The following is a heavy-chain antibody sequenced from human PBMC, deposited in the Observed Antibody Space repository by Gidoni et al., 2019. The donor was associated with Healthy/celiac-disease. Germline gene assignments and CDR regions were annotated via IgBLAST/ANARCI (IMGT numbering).Heavy chain of an antibody. CDR2: ISSSSSNI. J-gene: IGHJ4*02. CDR3: ARGGYCSGGSCHLDY. V-gene: IGHV3-48*04. D-gene: IGHD2-15*01. Sequence: EVQLVESGGGLVQPGGSLRLSCAASGFTFSSYSMNWVRQAPGKGLEWVSYISSSSSNIYYADSVKGRFTISRDNAKNSLYLQMNSLRAEDTAVYYCARGGYCSGGSCHLDYWGQGTLVTVSS. CDR1: GFTFSSYS.